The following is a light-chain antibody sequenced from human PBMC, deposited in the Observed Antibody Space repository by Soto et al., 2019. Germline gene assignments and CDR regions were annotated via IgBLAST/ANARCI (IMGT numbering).Light chain of an antibody. J-gene: IGLJ1*01. CDR1: SSDVGGYNY. CDR2: DVS. Sequence: QSALTQPASVSGSPGQSITISCTGTSSDVGGYNYVSWYQQHPGKAPKLMIYDVSNWPSGVSNRFSGSKSGNTASLTISGLQAEDEADYYCSSYTSSSLYVFGTGTQLTVL. CDR3: SSYTSSSLYV. V-gene: IGLV2-14*01.